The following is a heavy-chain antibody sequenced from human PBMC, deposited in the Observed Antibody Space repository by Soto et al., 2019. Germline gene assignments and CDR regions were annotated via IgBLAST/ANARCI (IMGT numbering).Heavy chain of an antibody. D-gene: IGHD2-15*01. CDR3: ARDLGDCSGGSCYSDAFDI. J-gene: IGHJ3*02. CDR2: INPSGGST. V-gene: IGHV1-46*01. Sequence: ASVKVSCKASGYTFTSYYMHWVRQAPGQGLEWMGIINPSGGSTSYAQKFQGRVTMTRDTSTSTVYMELSSLRSEDTAVYYCARDLGDCSGGSCYSDAFDIWGQGTMVT. CDR1: GYTFTSYY.